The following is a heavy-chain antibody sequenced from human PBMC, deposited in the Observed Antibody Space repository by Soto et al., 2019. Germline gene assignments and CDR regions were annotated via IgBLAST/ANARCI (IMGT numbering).Heavy chain of an antibody. V-gene: IGHV3-21*01. Sequence: EVQLVESGGGLVKPGGSLRLSCAASGFTFSSYSMNWVRQAPGKGLEWVSSISSSSSYIYYADSVKGRFTISRDNAKNSLYLQMNSLRAEDTAVYYCASLEPTYYYGSGSYFPPGWGQGTLVTVSS. J-gene: IGHJ4*02. D-gene: IGHD3-10*01. CDR2: ISSSSSYI. CDR3: ASLEPTYYYGSGSYFPPG. CDR1: GFTFSSYS.